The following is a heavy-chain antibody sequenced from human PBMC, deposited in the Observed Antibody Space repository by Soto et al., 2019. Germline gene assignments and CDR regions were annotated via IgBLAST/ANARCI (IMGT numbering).Heavy chain of an antibody. CDR3: ARDAVDYGGNSDAFDI. CDR2: ISSSSSFI. CDR1: GFTFSSYS. J-gene: IGHJ3*02. Sequence: GGSLRLSCAASGFTFSSYSMNWVRQAPGKGLEWVSSISSSSSFIYYEDSVKGRFTISRDNAKNSLYLQMNSLRAEDTAVYYCARDAVDYGGNSDAFDIWGQGTMVTVSS. D-gene: IGHD4-17*01. V-gene: IGHV3-21*01.